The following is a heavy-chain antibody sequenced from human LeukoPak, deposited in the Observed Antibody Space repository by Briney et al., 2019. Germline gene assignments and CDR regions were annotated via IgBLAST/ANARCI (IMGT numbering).Heavy chain of an antibody. V-gene: IGHV3-23*01. CDR1: GFTFSSYG. J-gene: IGHJ4*02. CDR3: AKDPERWLQLRLGFSD. CDR2: ISDSGGNT. Sequence: GGSLRLSCAASGFTFSSYGMSWVRQAPGKGLEWVSGISDSGGNTYYADSVKGRFTISRDNSKNTLYLQMNSLRADDTAVYYCAKDPERWLQLRLGFSDWGQGTLVTVSS. D-gene: IGHD5-24*01.